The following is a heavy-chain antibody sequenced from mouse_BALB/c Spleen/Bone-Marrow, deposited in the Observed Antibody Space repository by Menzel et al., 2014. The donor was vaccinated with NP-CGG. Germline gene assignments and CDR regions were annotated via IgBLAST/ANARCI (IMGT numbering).Heavy chain of an antibody. CDR2: ISGGGSYT. J-gene: IGHJ3*01. D-gene: IGHD2-4*01. V-gene: IGHV5-9-2*01. CDR3: ARHAYYDQTEVSFVY. Sequence: EVQLVESGGGLVKSGGSLKLSCAVSGFIFNSYGMSWVRQTPEKSLALVATISGGGSYTFYPDSVKGRFTISRDNAKNNLYLQLSSLRSEDTALYYCARHAYYDQTEVSFVYWGQGTLVTASA. CDR1: GFIFNSYG.